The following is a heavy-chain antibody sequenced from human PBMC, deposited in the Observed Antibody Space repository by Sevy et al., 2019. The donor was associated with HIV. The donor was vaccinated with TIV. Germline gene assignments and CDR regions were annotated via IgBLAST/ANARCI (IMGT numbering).Heavy chain of an antibody. CDR1: GYTFTGYY. CDR3: ARDGYSGYDLEYYYYGMDV. Sequence: ASVKVSCKASGYTFTGYYMHWVRQAPGQGLEWMGRINPNSGGTNYAQKFQGRVTMTRDTSISTAYMELSRLRSDDTAVYYCARDGYSGYDLEYYYYGMDVWGQRTTVTVSS. CDR2: INPNSGGT. J-gene: IGHJ6*02. D-gene: IGHD5-12*01. V-gene: IGHV1-2*06.